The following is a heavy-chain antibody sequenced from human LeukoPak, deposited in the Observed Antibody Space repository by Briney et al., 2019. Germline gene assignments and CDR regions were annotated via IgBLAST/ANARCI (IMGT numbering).Heavy chain of an antibody. CDR2: INHSGST. CDR3: AREPGRELVGAMVSPAFDH. V-gene: IGHV4-34*01. D-gene: IGHD1-26*01. Sequence: PSETLSLTCAVYGGSFSGYYWSWIRQPPGKGLEWIGEINHSGSTNYNPSLKSRVTISVDTSKNQFSLKLSSVTAADTAVYYCAREPGRELVGAMVSPAFDHWGQGTLVTVSS. CDR1: GGSFSGYY. J-gene: IGHJ4*02.